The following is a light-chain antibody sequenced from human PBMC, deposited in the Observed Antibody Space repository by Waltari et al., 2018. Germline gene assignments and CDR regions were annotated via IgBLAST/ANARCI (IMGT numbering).Light chain of an antibody. CDR2: GAT. V-gene: IGKV3-20*01. CDR1: QRVDTTY. Sequence: EIVLTQSPGTLSSAPGERATLSCRASQRVDTTYLAWFQQKPGQAPRLLIYGATTRATVIPHRFSGSGSETDFTLTISSLEPEDLAVYYCHQYGRSPYTFCQGPKLEI. CDR3: HQYGRSPYT. J-gene: IGKJ2*01.